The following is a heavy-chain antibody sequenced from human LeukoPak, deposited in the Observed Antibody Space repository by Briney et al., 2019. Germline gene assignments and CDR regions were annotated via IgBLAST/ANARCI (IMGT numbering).Heavy chain of an antibody. J-gene: IGHJ5*02. CDR1: GYTFTGYY. CDR2: INPNSGGT. D-gene: IGHD2-15*01. CDR3: ARSPPYKVAATRSWFDP. V-gene: IGHV1-2*02. Sequence: ASVTVSCTASGYTFTGYYMHWVRQAPGQGLEWMGWINPNSGGTNYAQKFQGRVTMTRDTSISTAYMELSRLRSDDTAVYYCARSPPYKVAATRSWFDPWGQGTLVTVSS.